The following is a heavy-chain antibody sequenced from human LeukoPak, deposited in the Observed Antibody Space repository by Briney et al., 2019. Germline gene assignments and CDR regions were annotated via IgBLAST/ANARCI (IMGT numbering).Heavy chain of an antibody. V-gene: IGHV3-48*01. Sequence: GGSLRLPCAASDFTFSTFTMHWVRQAPGKGLEWVSSVSSSSRTINYADSVQGRSTVSRGNANNSMYLQINDLRREDTAVYYCARGSPRGGLDSWGQGTLLTVSS. D-gene: IGHD1-14*01. CDR1: DFTFSTFT. J-gene: IGHJ4*02. CDR3: ARGSPRGGLDS. CDR2: VSSSSRTI.